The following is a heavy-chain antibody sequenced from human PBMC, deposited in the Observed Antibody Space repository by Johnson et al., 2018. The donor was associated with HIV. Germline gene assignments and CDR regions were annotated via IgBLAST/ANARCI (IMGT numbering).Heavy chain of an antibody. D-gene: IGHD3-22*01. CDR1: GFTFSNAW. J-gene: IGHJ3*02. CDR2: IKSKTDGGTT. Sequence: VQLVESGGGVVQPGTSLRLSCAASGFTFSNAWMSWVRQAPGKGLEWVGRIKSKTDGGTTDYAAPVKGRFTISRDDSKNTLYLQMNSLKTEDTAVYYCRSWGSSGYYAPFYHDAFDIWGQGTMVTVSS. CDR3: RSWGSSGYYAPFYHDAFDI. V-gene: IGHV3-15*01.